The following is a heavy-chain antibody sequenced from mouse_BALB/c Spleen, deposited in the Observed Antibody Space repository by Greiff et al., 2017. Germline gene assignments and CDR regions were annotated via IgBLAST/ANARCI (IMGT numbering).Heavy chain of an antibody. CDR1: GFTFSSFG. CDR3: AREITTVVNPYYFDY. D-gene: IGHD1-1*01. V-gene: IGHV5-17*02. CDR2: ISSGSSTI. Sequence: EVQLVESGGGLVQPGGSRKLSCAASGFTFSSFGMHWVRQAPEKGLEWVAYISSGSSTIYYADTVKGRFTISRDNPKNTLFLQMTSLRSEDTAMYYCAREITTVVNPYYFDYWGQGTTLTVSS. J-gene: IGHJ2*01.